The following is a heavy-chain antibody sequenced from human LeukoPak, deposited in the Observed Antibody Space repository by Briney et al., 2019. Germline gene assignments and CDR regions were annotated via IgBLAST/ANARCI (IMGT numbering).Heavy chain of an antibody. D-gene: IGHD1-26*01. V-gene: IGHV3-23*01. CDR1: GLSLSCHG. Sequence: PAESLSLSCPVSGLSLSCHGMRWVRQAAGKGMDWVSAIGGIGGRTYYADSVKGRNTIYRDNSTNKMYLQMNSLRATDTAVDYCAKHLPKWEVLISQDYWGQGTLVTVSS. J-gene: IGHJ4*02. CDR2: IGGIGGRT. CDR3: AKHLPKWEVLISQDY.